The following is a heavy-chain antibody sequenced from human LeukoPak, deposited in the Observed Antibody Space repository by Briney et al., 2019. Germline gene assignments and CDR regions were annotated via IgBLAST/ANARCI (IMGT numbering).Heavy chain of an antibody. D-gene: IGHD2-2*01. J-gene: IGHJ3*01. CDR3: AKDRTSYSSSWYVDAFDV. Sequence: GGSLRLSCVVSGVTLSDHGVHWVRQAPGKGLVWVAVIWHGGNTYHADSVKGRFTISRDTSKNTVYLQMNSLRRDDTAVYYCAKDRTSYSSSWYVDAFDVWGQGTVVTVSS. CDR1: GVTLSDHG. V-gene: IGHV3-30*02. CDR2: IWHGGNT.